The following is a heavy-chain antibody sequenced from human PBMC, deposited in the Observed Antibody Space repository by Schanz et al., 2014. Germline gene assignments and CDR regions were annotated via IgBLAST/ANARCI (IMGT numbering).Heavy chain of an antibody. CDR1: GFTFSNYW. V-gene: IGHV3-74*02. Sequence: EVQLLESGGGLVQPGGSLRLSCAASGFTFSNYWMHWVRQAPGKGLVWVSRINGDGSRTAYADSVKGRFTISRDNAKNSLYLQMNSLRAEDTAVYHCVSSGSYSSYAFWGQGTLGTVSS. J-gene: IGHJ4*02. D-gene: IGHD3-10*01. CDR3: VSSGSYSSYAF. CDR2: INGDGSRT.